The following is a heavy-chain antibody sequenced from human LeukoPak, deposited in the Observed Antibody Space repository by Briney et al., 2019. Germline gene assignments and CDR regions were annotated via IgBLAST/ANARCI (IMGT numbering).Heavy chain of an antibody. Sequence: QPGGSLRLSCAASGFTFSSYGIHWVRQAPGKGLEWVAFIRYDGSNNYYADSAKGRFTISRDNSKNTLYLQMNSLRAEDTAVYSCAKDQWLVLDYWGQGTLVTVSS. J-gene: IGHJ4*02. CDR1: GFTFSSYG. D-gene: IGHD6-19*01. CDR3: AKDQWLVLDY. CDR2: IRYDGSNN. V-gene: IGHV3-30*02.